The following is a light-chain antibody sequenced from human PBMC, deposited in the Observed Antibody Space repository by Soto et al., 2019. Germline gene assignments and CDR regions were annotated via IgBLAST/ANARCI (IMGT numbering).Light chain of an antibody. CDR2: GAS. V-gene: IGKV3-15*01. J-gene: IGKJ5*01. Sequence: EIVFTQFPATLSLSPGERATLSFRASQSVSSYLAWYQQNPGQAPRLLIYGASTRATGIPARFSGSGSGTEFTLTISSLQSEDFAVYYCQQYNNWPSITFGQGTRLEIK. CDR1: QSVSSY. CDR3: QQYNNWPSIT.